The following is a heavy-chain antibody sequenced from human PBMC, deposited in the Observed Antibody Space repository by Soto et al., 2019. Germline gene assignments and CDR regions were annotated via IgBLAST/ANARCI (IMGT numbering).Heavy chain of an antibody. CDR3: ARGHRLVLDAFNI. J-gene: IGHJ3*02. CDR1: GFTFSSYS. CDR2: IRTNRSNK. V-gene: IGHV3-48*01. Sequence: PGGSLRLSCAASGFTFSSYSMHWVRQAPGKGLEWVSYIRTNRSNKYYADSVKGRFTISRDNSKNSLYLQMNSLRAEDTAVYYCARGHRLVLDAFNIWGQGTMVTVSS. D-gene: IGHD6-19*01.